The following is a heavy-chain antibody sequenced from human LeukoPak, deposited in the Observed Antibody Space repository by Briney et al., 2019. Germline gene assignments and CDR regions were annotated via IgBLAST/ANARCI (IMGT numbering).Heavy chain of an antibody. CDR1: GFTFSDYY. J-gene: IGHJ3*02. V-gene: IGHV3-11*01. D-gene: IGHD3-22*01. Sequence: GGSLRLSCAASGFTFSDYYMSWIRQAPGKGLEWVSYISSSGSTIYYADSVKGRFTISRDNAKNSLYLQVNSLRAEDTAVYYCARQDYYDSSGYNDAFDIWGQGTMVTVSS. CDR3: ARQDYYDSSGYNDAFDI. CDR2: ISSSGSTI.